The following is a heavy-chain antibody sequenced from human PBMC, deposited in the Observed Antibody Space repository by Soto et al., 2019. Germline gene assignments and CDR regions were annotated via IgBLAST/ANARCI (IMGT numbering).Heavy chain of an antibody. V-gene: IGHV3-15*01. CDR2: IKSKTDGGTT. CDR3: TTDGTVVVVPAAISYYYGMDV. D-gene: IGHD2-2*01. J-gene: IGHJ6*02. Sequence: RRSCAASGFTFSNAWMSWVRQAPGKGLEWVGRIKSKTDGGTTDYAAPVKGRSTISRDDSKNTLYLQMNSLKTEDTAVYYCTTDGTVVVVPAAISYYYGMDVWGQGTTVTVSS. CDR1: GFTFSNAW.